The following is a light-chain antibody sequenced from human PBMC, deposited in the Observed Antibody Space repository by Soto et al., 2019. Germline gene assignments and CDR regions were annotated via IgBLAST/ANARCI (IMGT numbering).Light chain of an antibody. CDR1: QSISSY. Sequence: SQMTQSPSSLSASVGVRVTITCRASQSISSYLNWYQQKPGKAPKLLIYAASSLQSGVPSRFSGSGSGTDFTLTISSLQPEDFATYYCQQSYSTPTFGGGTKV. CDR3: QQSYSTPT. J-gene: IGKJ4*01. V-gene: IGKV1-39*01. CDR2: AAS.